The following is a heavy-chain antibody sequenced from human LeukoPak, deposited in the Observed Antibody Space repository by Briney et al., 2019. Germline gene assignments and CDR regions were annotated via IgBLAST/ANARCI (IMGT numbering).Heavy chain of an antibody. Sequence: GGSLRLSCTASGFTFGDYAMSWFRQAPGKGLEWVGFIRSKAYGGTTEYAASVKGRFTISRDDSKSIAYLQMNSLKTEDTAVYYCTRDIGDFWSGYFLNYYYYYMDVWGKGTTVTVSS. D-gene: IGHD3-3*01. CDR3: TRDIGDFWSGYFLNYYYYYMDV. V-gene: IGHV3-49*03. CDR1: GFTFGDYA. CDR2: IRSKAYGGTT. J-gene: IGHJ6*03.